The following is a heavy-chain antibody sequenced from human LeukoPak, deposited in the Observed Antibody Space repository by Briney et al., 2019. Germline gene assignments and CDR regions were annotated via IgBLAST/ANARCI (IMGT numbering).Heavy chain of an antibody. Sequence: GGSLRLSCAASGFTFSGSAMHWVRQASGKGLEWVGRIRSKANSYATGYAASVKGRFTISRDDSKNTAYLQMNSLKTEDTAVYYCARDAADLAVAFDYWGQGTLVTVSS. D-gene: IGHD6-19*01. CDR1: GFTFSGSA. CDR2: IRSKANSYAT. CDR3: ARDAADLAVAFDY. J-gene: IGHJ4*02. V-gene: IGHV3-73*01.